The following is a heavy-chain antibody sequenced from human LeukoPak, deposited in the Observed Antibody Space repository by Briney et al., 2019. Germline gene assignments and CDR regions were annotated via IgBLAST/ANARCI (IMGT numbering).Heavy chain of an antibody. D-gene: IGHD4-11*01. Sequence: ASVKVSCKASGYTFTSYDINWVRQATGLGLEWMGWMNPNSGNTGYAQKFQGRVTMTRNTSISTAYMELSSLRSEDTAVYYCARGSNPMGYYYYYGMDVWGQGTTVTVSS. J-gene: IGHJ6*02. CDR1: GYTFTSYD. V-gene: IGHV1-8*01. CDR3: ARGSNPMGYYYYYGMDV. CDR2: MNPNSGNT.